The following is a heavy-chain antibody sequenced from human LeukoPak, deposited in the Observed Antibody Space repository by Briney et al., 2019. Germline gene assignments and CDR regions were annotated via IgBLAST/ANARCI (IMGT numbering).Heavy chain of an antibody. D-gene: IGHD2-21*01. CDR3: ARQRGDPSNFDY. CDR2: IYYSGST. CDR1: GGSISSSSYY. Sequence: PSETLSLTCTVSGGSISSSSYYWGWIRQPPGKGLEWIGSIYYSGSTYYNPSLKSRVTISVDTSKNQFSLKLSSVTAADTAVYYCARQRGDPSNFDYWGQGTLVTVSS. J-gene: IGHJ4*02. V-gene: IGHV4-39*01.